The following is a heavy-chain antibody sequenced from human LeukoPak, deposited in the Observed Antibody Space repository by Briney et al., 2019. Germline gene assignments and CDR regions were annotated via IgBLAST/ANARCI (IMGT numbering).Heavy chain of an antibody. D-gene: IGHD5-12*01. J-gene: IGHJ6*02. V-gene: IGHV3-23*01. CDR3: AKGKLTGSGFYYYYGMDV. CDR1: GFTFSSYS. CDR2: LSGSGSNT. Sequence: PGGSLRPSCAASGFTFSSYSMTWVHQAPGKGLEWVSALSGSGSNTYYADSVRGRFTISRDNSKNTLSLQMNSLRAEDTAVYYCAKGKLTGSGFYYYYGMDVWGQGTTVTVSS.